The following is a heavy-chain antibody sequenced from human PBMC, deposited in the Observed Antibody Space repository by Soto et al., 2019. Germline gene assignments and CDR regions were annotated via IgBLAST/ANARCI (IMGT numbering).Heavy chain of an antibody. J-gene: IGHJ3*02. Sequence: EVQLVESGGGLVQPGGSLRLSCAASGFTVSSNYMSWVRQAPGKGLEWVSVIYSGGSTYYADSVKGRFTISRHNSKNTLYLQMNSLRAEDTAVYYYARESGGRGNDAFDIWGQGTMVTVSS. V-gene: IGHV3-53*04. CDR3: ARESGGRGNDAFDI. CDR1: GFTVSSNY. CDR2: IYSGGST. D-gene: IGHD2-15*01.